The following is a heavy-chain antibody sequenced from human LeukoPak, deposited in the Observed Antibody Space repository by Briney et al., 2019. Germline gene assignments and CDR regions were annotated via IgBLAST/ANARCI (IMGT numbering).Heavy chain of an antibody. Sequence: GGSLRLSCAASGFTFSNYNMNWVRQAPGKALEWVSSITSSGTYIFYADSVKGRFTISRDNAKNSLYLQMNSLGPEDTAVYYCARDPYSGNYGNYYYYYMDVWGKGTTVTISS. V-gene: IGHV3-21*01. J-gene: IGHJ6*03. CDR3: ARDPYSGNYGNYYYYYMDV. D-gene: IGHD1-26*01. CDR2: ITSSGTYI. CDR1: GFTFSNYN.